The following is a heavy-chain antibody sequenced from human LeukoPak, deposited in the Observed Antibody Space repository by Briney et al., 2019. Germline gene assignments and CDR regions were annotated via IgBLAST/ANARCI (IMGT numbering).Heavy chain of an antibody. D-gene: IGHD6-13*01. CDR2: IRSKAYGGTT. V-gene: IGHV3-49*04. J-gene: IGHJ4*02. CDR3: TSLPRSSWSTGVDY. Sequence: PGGSLRLSCAASGFTFSKYAMSWVRQAPGKGLEWVGFIRSKAYGGTTEYAASVKGRFTISREDSKSIAYLQMNSLKTEDTAVYYCTSLPRSSWSTGVDYWGQGTLVTVSS. CDR1: GFTFSKYA.